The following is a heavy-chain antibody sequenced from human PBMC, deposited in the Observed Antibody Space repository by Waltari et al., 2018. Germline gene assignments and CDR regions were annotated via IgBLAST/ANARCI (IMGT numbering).Heavy chain of an antibody. D-gene: IGHD1-26*01. J-gene: IGHJ5*02. CDR2: INAANTNT. V-gene: IGHV1-3*01. CDR1: GYTFSNYA. CDR3: ARERSSGNQDNWFDP. Sequence: QAHLVQSGAEVQKPGASVKISCKASGYTFSNYAMHWVRQAPGQGLEWMGWINAANTNTRYSKKLEGRFTITRDTSANTVYMELSSLRSEDTAVYFCARERSSGNQDNWFDPWGQGTLVTVSS.